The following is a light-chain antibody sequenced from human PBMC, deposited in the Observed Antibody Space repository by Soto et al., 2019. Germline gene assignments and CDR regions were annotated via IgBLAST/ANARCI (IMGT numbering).Light chain of an antibody. Sequence: EIVMTQSPATLSVSPGERATLSCRASQSVRSDLAWYQQKPGQAPRLLIYGASARATGVPGRFSGSGSGTEFTLTISSLQSEDFAFYHCQQYYNWPFTLGGGTKVEIK. V-gene: IGKV3-15*01. CDR2: GAS. CDR1: QSVRSD. CDR3: QQYYNWPFT. J-gene: IGKJ4*01.